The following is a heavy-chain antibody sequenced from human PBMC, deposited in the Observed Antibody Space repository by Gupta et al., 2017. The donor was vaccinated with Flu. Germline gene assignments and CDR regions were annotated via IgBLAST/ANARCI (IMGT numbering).Heavy chain of an antibody. J-gene: IGHJ4*02. CDR1: GFTFGDYD. Sequence: EVQLVESGGGLVQPGGSMRLSCAASGFTFGDYDVSWVRQAPGNALEWVSFISSRGVPYYTDSVKGRFTISRDNAKNSVFLQMDSLRAEDTAFYYCARGHWDSWGQGTLVTVSS. CDR3: ARGHWDS. V-gene: IGHV3-48*03. CDR2: ISSRGVP.